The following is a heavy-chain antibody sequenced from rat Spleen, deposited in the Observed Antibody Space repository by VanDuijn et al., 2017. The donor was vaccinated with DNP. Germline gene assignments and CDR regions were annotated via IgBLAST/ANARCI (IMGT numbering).Heavy chain of an antibody. Sequence: EVKLVESGGGLVQPGRSLKLSCAASGINFNDYWMGWVRQAPGKGLEWIGKINKDSSTINYSPSLKDKFTISRDNAQDTLYLQMSKLGSEETAIYYCARHRTTSPYYYAMDAWGQGASVTVSS. CDR2: INKDSSTI. CDR3: ARHRTTSPYYYAMDA. CDR1: GINFNDYW. V-gene: IGHV4-2*01. D-gene: IGHD1-10*01. J-gene: IGHJ4*01.